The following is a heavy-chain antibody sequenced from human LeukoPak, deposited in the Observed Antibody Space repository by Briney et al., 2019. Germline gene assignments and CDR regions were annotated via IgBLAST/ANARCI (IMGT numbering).Heavy chain of an antibody. D-gene: IGHD5-24*01. J-gene: IGHJ4*02. V-gene: IGHV4-34*01. Sequence: SETLSLTCAVYGGSFSGYYWSWIRQPPGKGLEWIGEINHSGSTNYNPSLKSRVPISVDTSKNQFSLKLSSVTAADTAVYYCARGGGMATAPFDYWGQGTLVTVSS. CDR1: GGSFSGYY. CDR2: INHSGST. CDR3: ARGGGMATAPFDY.